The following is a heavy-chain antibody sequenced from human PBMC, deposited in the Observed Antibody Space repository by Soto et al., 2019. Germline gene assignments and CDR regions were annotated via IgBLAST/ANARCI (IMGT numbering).Heavy chain of an antibody. V-gene: IGHV1-3*01. D-gene: IGHD2-2*01. CDR1: GYIFTSYA. Sequence: ASVKVSCKASGYIFTSYAMHWVRQAPGQRLEWMGWINAGNGNTKYSQKFQGRVTITRDMSLRTAYIELSSLRSEDSAVYYWASPPGDIVVVPAANDDFYYYYGMDVWGQGTTVTVS. J-gene: IGHJ6*02. CDR2: INAGNGNT. CDR3: ASPPGDIVVVPAANDDFYYYYGMDV.